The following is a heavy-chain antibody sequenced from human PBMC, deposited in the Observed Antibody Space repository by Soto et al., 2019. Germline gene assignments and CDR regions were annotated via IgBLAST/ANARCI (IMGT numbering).Heavy chain of an antibody. J-gene: IGHJ4*02. V-gene: IGHV3-53*01. CDR1: GFTVSSNY. CDR3: ARAPLGTANFDY. CDR2: IYSGGST. Sequence: PGGSLRLSCAASGFTVSSNYMSWVRQAPGKGLEWVSVIYSGGSTYYADSVKGRFTISRDNSKNTLYLQMNSLRAEDTAVYYCARAPLGTANFDYWGQGTLVTVSS. D-gene: IGHD1-1*01.